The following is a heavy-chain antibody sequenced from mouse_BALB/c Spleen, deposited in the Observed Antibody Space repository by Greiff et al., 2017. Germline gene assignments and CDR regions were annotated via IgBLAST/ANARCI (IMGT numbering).Heavy chain of an antibody. D-gene: IGHD1-1*02. CDR2: ISSGGSYT. CDR1: GFTFSSYT. CDR3: TRDQVGGYFDY. V-gene: IGHV5-6-4*01. Sequence: EVQRVESGGGLVKPGGSLKLSCAASGFTFSSYTMSWVRQTPEKRLEWVATISSGGSYTYYPDSVKGRFTISRDNAKNTLYLQMSSLKSEDTAMYYCTRDQVGGYFDYWGQGTTLTVSS. J-gene: IGHJ2*01.